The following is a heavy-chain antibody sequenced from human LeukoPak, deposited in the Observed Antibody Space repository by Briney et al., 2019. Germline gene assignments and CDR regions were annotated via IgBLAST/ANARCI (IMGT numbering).Heavy chain of an antibody. CDR3: AREGDIVLMSAFDI. V-gene: IGHV1-2*02. Sequence: GASVKVSCKASGYTFTSYYMHWVRQAPGQGLEWMGIINPNSGGTNYAQKFQGRVTMTRDTSISTAYMELSRLRSDDTAVYYCAREGDIVLMSAFDIWGQGTMVTVSS. D-gene: IGHD2-8*01. CDR2: INPNSGGT. CDR1: GYTFTSYY. J-gene: IGHJ3*02.